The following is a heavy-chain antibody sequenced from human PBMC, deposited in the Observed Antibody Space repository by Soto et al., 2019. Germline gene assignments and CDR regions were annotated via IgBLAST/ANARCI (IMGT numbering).Heavy chain of an antibody. CDR3: ARSDYALGWFDP. CDR1: GFTFSSYA. V-gene: IGHV3-30-3*01. CDR2: ISYDGSNK. D-gene: IGHD4-17*01. Sequence: PGGSLRLSCAASGFTFSSYAMHWVRQAPGKGLEWVAVISYDGSNKYYADSVKGRFTISRDNSKNTLYLQMNSLRAEDTAVYYCARSDYALGWFDPWGQGTLVTVSS. J-gene: IGHJ5*02.